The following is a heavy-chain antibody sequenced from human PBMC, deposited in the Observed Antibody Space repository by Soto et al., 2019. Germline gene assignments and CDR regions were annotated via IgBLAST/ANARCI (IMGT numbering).Heavy chain of an antibody. J-gene: IGHJ6*02. CDR2: IYHSGST. CDR3: ARDRITIFGVVIPYYYYYGMDV. V-gene: IGHV4-38-2*02. CDR1: GYSISSGYY. Sequence: WETLSLTCAVSGYSISSGYYWGWIRQPPGKGLEWIGSIYHSGSTYYNPSLKSRVTISVDTSKNQFSLKLSTVTAADTAVYYCARDRITIFGVVIPYYYYYGMDVWGQGTTVTVSS. D-gene: IGHD3-3*01.